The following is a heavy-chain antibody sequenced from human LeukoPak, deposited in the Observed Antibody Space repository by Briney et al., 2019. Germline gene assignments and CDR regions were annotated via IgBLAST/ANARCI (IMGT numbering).Heavy chain of an antibody. Sequence: GGSLRLSCAASGFTFSSYAMSWVRQAPGKGLEWVSAISGSGGSTYYADSVKGRFTISRDNSKNTLYLQMNSLRAEDTAVYYCAKGGRDYYDSSGYYVWDYWGQRTLVTVSS. D-gene: IGHD3-22*01. CDR2: ISGSGGST. J-gene: IGHJ4*02. CDR1: GFTFSSYA. V-gene: IGHV3-23*01. CDR3: AKGGRDYYDSSGYYVWDY.